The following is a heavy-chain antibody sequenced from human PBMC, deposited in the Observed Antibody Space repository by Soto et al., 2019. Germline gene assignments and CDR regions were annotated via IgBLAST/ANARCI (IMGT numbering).Heavy chain of an antibody. CDR1: GFTFSTYA. CDR2: VSASGLNT. Sequence: GGSLRLSCAASGFTFSTYAMAWVRQAPGKGLEWVSGVSASGLNTDYADPVRGRFTISRDNSKNTLYLQMNSLRVEDTAVYYCAKKVPGSNPLDSWGQGALVTVSS. CDR3: AKKVPGSNPLDS. J-gene: IGHJ4*02. D-gene: IGHD1-1*01. V-gene: IGHV3-23*01.